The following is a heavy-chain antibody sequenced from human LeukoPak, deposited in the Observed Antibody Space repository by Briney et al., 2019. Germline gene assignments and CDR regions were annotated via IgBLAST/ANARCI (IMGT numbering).Heavy chain of an antibody. D-gene: IGHD6-13*01. J-gene: IGHJ5*02. CDR3: AKDRGSSWLRNNWFDP. CDR1: GFTFSRYG. V-gene: IGHV3-30*02. Sequence: GGSLRLSCAASGFTFSRYGMHWVRQAPGQGLEWVAFIRYDGSNKYYAHSVKGRFTISRDNSKNTLYLQMNSLRAEDTAVYYCAKDRGSSWLRNNWFDPWGQGTLVTVSS. CDR2: IRYDGSNK.